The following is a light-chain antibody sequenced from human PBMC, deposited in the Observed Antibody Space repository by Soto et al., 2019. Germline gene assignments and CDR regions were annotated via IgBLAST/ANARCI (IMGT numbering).Light chain of an antibody. J-gene: IGKJ1*01. CDR2: WAS. CDR3: QQYYTTPRT. Sequence: DIVMTQSPDSLAVSLGERATINCKSSQSVLYTSNNKNYLAWYQQKPGHPPKVLIYWASTRESGVPDRFSGSGSGTDFTLTISSLQAADVAVYFCQQYYTTPRTFGQGTKVEIK. V-gene: IGKV4-1*01. CDR1: QSVLYTSNNKNY.